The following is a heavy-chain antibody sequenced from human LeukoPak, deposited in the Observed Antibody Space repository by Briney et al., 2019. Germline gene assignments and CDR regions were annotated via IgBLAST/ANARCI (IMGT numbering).Heavy chain of an antibody. CDR1: GFKFDDYA. Sequence: SLRLSCAASGFKFDDYAMHWVRQAPGKGLEWVSGIIWNSDIIGYADSVKGRFTISRDNAKNSLYLQTNSLRAEDTAVYYCAELGITMIGGVWGKGTTVTISS. V-gene: IGHV3-9*01. J-gene: IGHJ6*04. CDR3: AELGITMIGGV. D-gene: IGHD3-10*02. CDR2: IIWNSDII.